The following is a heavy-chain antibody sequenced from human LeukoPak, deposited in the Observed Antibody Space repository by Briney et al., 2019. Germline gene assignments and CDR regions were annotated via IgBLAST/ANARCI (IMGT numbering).Heavy chain of an antibody. V-gene: IGHV3-30*02. CDR1: GFTFSSYG. Sequence: GGSLRLSCAASGFTFSSYGMHWVRQAPGKGLEWVAFIRYDGSNKYYADSVKGRFTISRDNSKNTLYLQMNSLRAEDTAVYYCAKDRLAAAGIDYWGQGTLVTVSS. CDR2: IRYDGSNK. CDR3: AKDRLAAAGIDY. D-gene: IGHD6-13*01. J-gene: IGHJ4*02.